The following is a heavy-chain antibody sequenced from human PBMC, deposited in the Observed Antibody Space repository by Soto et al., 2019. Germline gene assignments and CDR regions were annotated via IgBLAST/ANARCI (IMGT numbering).Heavy chain of an antibody. V-gene: IGHV3-48*02. D-gene: IGHD5-18*01. CDR1: GFTFSTFG. CDR3: ASRYSYGYEFDY. CDR2: ISSSSTTI. Sequence: QPGGSLRLSCAASGFTFSTFGMNWVRQAPGKGLEWVSYISSSSTTIYYADSVKGRFTISRDNAKNSLYLQMNSLRDEDTAVYYCASRYSYGYEFDYWGQGTLVTVSS. J-gene: IGHJ4*02.